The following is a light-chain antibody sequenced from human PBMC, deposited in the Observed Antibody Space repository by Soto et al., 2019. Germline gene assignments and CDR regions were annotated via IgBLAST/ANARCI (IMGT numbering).Light chain of an antibody. V-gene: IGLV1-44*01. J-gene: IGLJ3*02. CDR2: SDD. Sequence: QSVLTQPPSLSGTPGQRVTISCSGSNSNIGRYSVNWYQHFPGTAPKILIYSDDERPSGVPDRFSGSKSGTSASLAISRLQSEDEAEYYCAAWDDNLNGPLFGGGPKLTVL. CDR1: NSNIGRYS. CDR3: AAWDDNLNGPL.